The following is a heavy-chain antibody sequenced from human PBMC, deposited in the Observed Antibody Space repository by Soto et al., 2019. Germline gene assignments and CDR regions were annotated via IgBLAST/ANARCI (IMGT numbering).Heavy chain of an antibody. V-gene: IGHV4-28*01. CDR2: IYYTGST. J-gene: IGHJ6*02. D-gene: IGHD2-15*01. CDR3: ARNTYCSGGSCYPYGMDV. CDR1: RYSITSTNW. Sequence: QVQLPESGPGLVKPSDTLSLTCAVSRYSITSTNWWGWIRQPPGKGLEWIGYIYYTGSTYYNPSLKSRVTMSVDTSKNQFSLKLSSVTAVDAAVYYCARNTYCSGGSCYPYGMDVWGQGTTVTVSS.